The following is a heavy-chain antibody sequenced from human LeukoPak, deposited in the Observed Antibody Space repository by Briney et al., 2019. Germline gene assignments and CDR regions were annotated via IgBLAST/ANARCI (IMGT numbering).Heavy chain of an antibody. V-gene: IGHV3-30*18. CDR3: AKGDAGRFLEWLLNY. D-gene: IGHD3-3*01. CDR1: GFTFSSYG. CDR2: ISYDGSNK. Sequence: GGSLRLSCAASGFTFSSYGMHWVRQAPGKGLEWVAVISYDGSNKYYADSVKGRFTISRDNSKNTLYLQMNSLRAEDTAVYYCAKGDAGRFLEWLLNYWGQGTLVTVSS. J-gene: IGHJ4*02.